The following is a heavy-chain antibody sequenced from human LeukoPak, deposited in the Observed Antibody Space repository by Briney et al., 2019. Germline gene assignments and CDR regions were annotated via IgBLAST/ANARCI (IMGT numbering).Heavy chain of an antibody. D-gene: IGHD2-8*01. V-gene: IGHV3-23*01. CDR2: ISNNGGYT. Sequence: GGSLRLSCAASGFTFSSSAMSWVRQAPGKGLEWVSAISNNGGYTYYADSVQGRFTISRDNSKSTLCLQMNSLRAEDTAVYYCATAMRYLGVSMSSWGQGTLVTVSS. CDR1: GFTFSSSA. J-gene: IGHJ4*02. CDR3: ATAMRYLGVSMSS.